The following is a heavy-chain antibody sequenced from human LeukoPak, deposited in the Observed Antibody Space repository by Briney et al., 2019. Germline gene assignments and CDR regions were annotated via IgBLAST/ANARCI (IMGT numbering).Heavy chain of an antibody. CDR3: ARADGDGGYYYYYGMDV. D-gene: IGHD4-17*01. J-gene: IGHJ6*04. V-gene: IGHV3-7*03. CDR1: EFTFSSYW. CDR2: IKQDGSEK. Sequence: GGSLRLSCAASEFTFSSYWMSWVRQAPGKGLEWVANIKQDGSEKYYVDSVKGRFTISRDNAKSSLYLRMNSLRAEDTAVYYCARADGDGGYYYYYGMDVWGKGTTVTVSS.